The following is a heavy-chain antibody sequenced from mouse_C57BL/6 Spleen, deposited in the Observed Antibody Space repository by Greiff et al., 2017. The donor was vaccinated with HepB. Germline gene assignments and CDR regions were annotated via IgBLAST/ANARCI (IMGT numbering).Heavy chain of an antibody. V-gene: IGHV3-1*01. Sequence: EVQLQESGPGMVKPSQSLSLTCTVTGYSITSGYDWHWIRHFPGNKLEWMGYISYSGSTNYNPSLKSRISITHDTSKNHFFLKLNSVTTEDTATYYCARRSHYYGSSYDYWGQGTTLTVSS. CDR1: GYSITSGYD. CDR3: ARRSHYYGSSYDY. J-gene: IGHJ2*01. D-gene: IGHD1-1*01. CDR2: ISYSGST.